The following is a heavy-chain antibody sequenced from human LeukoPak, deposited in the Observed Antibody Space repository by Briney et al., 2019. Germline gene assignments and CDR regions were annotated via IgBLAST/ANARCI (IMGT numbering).Heavy chain of an antibody. CDR2: INGSGGST. CDR1: GFTFSSYA. J-gene: IGHJ5*02. V-gene: IGHV3-23*01. CDR3: AKKYSTGLDP. Sequence: PGGSLRLSCAASGFTFSSYAMSWVRQAPGKGLEWVSDINGSGGSTYYTDSVKGRFTISRDNSKNTLYLQMNSLRAEDTAIYYCAKKYSTGLDPWGQGTLVTVSS. D-gene: IGHD1-26*01.